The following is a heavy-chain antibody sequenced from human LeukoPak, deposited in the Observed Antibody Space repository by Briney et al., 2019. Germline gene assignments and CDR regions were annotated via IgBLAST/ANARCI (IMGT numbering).Heavy chain of an antibody. CDR2: ISSSSSYI. Sequence: GGSLRLSCAASGFTFSSYSMNWVRQAPGKGLEWVSSISSSSSYIYYADSVEGRFTISRDNAKNSLYLQMNSLRAEDTAVYYCARDRAKDYGSGSVRKAPIDYWGQGTLVTVSS. J-gene: IGHJ4*02. CDR3: ARDRAKDYGSGSVRKAPIDY. CDR1: GFTFSSYS. D-gene: IGHD3-10*01. V-gene: IGHV3-21*01.